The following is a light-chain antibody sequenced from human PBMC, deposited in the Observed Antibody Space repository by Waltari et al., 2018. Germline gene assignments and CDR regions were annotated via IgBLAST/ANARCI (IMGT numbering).Light chain of an antibody. V-gene: IGLV1-51*02. CDR3: GTWDSSLGGAV. Sequence: QSVLTQPPSVSAAPGQRVTISCSGGSSNIGNNYVSWYRQFPGTAPKLVIWEESEGPSGIPGRCSGSKSGTSATLDITGLQAGDEADYYCGTWDSSLGGAVFGGGTHLTVL. J-gene: IGLJ7*01. CDR1: SSNIGNNY. CDR2: EES.